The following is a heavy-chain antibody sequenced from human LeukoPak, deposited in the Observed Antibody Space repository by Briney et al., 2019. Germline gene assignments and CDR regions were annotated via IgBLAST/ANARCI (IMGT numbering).Heavy chain of an antibody. CDR1: GYTFTSYG. CDR2: ISAYNGNT. J-gene: IGHJ5*02. D-gene: IGHD6-19*01. V-gene: IGHV1-18*01. Sequence: ASVKVSCKASGYTFTSYGISWVRQAPGQGLEWMGWISAYNGNTNYAQKLQGRVTMTTDTSTSIAYMELRSLRSDDTAVYYCARAVAYDPYNWFDPWGQGTLVTVSS. CDR3: ARAVAYDPYNWFDP.